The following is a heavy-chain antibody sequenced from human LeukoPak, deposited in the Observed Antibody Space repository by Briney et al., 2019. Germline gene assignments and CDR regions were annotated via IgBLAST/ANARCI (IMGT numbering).Heavy chain of an antibody. J-gene: IGHJ4*02. D-gene: IGHD1-26*01. CDR1: GFTVSSNY. V-gene: IGHV3-66*01. CDR3: ARSKGGSREYYFDY. CDR2: IYSGGST. Sequence: GSLRLSCAASGFTVSSNYMSWVRQAPGKGLEWVSVIYSGGSTYYADSVKGRFTISRDNSKNTLYLQMNSLRAEDTAVYYCARSKGGSREYYFDYWGQGTLVTVSS.